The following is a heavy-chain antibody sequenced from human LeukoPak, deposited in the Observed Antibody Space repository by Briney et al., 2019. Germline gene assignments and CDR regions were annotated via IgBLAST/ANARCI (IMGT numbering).Heavy chain of an antibody. CDR2: IYYSGST. D-gene: IGHD6-13*01. Sequence: SETLSLTCTVSGGSISSYYWSWIRQPPGKGLEWIGYIYYSGSTNYNPSLKSRVTISVDTSKNQFSLKLSSVTAADTAVYYCARIRRLSSSWYLFDYWGQGTLVTVSS. CDR3: ARIRRLSSSWYLFDY. V-gene: IGHV4-59*08. J-gene: IGHJ4*02. CDR1: GGSISSYY.